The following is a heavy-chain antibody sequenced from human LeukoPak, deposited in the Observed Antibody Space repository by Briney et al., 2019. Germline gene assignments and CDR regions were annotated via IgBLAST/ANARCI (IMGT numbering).Heavy chain of an antibody. CDR2: ISYDGSNK. J-gene: IGHJ5*02. Sequence: GGSLRLSCAASGFTFSSYGMHWVRQAPGKGLEWVAVISYDGSNKYYADSVKGRFTISRDNSKNTLYLQMNSLRAEDTAVYYCAETRYNWNENWFDPWGQGTLVTVSS. V-gene: IGHV3-30*03. D-gene: IGHD1-1*01. CDR1: GFTFSSYG. CDR3: AETRYNWNENWFDP.